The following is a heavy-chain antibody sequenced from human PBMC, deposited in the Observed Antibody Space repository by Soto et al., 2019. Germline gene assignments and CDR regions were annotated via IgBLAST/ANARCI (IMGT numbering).Heavy chain of an antibody. Sequence: QVHLGQSGAELKKPGASVKVSCQGSGYAFTTYGITWVRQAPGQGLEWMGWISAQDGNTNYSQKLQVRVTVTRETATSTAYMELGSLRSDDTAVYYCARGRYGDYWGQGALVTVSS. CDR1: GYAFTTYG. J-gene: IGHJ4*02. CDR3: ARGRYGDY. D-gene: IGHD1-1*01. V-gene: IGHV1-18*01. CDR2: ISAQDGNT.